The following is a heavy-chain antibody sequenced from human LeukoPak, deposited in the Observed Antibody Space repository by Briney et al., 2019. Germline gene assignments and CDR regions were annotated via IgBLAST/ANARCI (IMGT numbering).Heavy chain of an antibody. CDR3: ARATNFVAYYDILTGYHDY. J-gene: IGHJ4*02. CDR1: GGTFSSYA. Sequence: SVKVSCKASGGTFSSYAISWVRQAPGQGLEWMGGIVPIFGTANYAQKFQGRVTITADESTSTAYMELSSLRSEDTAVYYCARATNFVAYYDILTGYHDYWGQGTLVTVSS. CDR2: IVPIFGTA. V-gene: IGHV1-69*13. D-gene: IGHD3-9*01.